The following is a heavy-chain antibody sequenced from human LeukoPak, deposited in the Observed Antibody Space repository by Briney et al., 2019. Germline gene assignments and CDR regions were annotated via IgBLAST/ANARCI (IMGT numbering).Heavy chain of an antibody. V-gene: IGHV3-30-3*01. CDR1: GFTFRSYA. Sequence: SGGSLRLSCAASGFTFRSYAMHWVRQAPGKGLEWVAVISYDGSNKYYSDSVKGRFTISRDNSKNTLYLQMNSLRAEDTAVYYCARDFGQWLVLGPHYYYYGMDVWGQGTTVTVSS. J-gene: IGHJ6*02. D-gene: IGHD6-19*01. CDR2: ISYDGSNK. CDR3: ARDFGQWLVLGPHYYYYGMDV.